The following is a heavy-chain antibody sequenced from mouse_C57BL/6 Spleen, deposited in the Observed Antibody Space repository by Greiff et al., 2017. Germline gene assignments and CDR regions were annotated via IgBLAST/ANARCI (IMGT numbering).Heavy chain of an antibody. CDR3: ARYGESYPGARDY. D-gene: IGHD1-1*02. J-gene: IGHJ4*01. Sequence: QVHVKQPGAELVKPGASVKLSCKASGYTFTSYWMHWVKQRPGRGLEWIGRFDPNSGGTKYNEKFKSKATLTVDKPSSTAYMQLSSLTSEDSAVYYCARYGESYPGARDYWGQGTSVTVSS. CDR1: GYTFTSYW. V-gene: IGHV1-72*01. CDR2: FDPNSGGT.